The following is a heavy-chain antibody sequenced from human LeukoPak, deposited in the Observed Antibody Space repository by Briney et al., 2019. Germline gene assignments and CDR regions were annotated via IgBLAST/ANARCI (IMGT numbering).Heavy chain of an antibody. CDR1: GGSNSSYY. J-gene: IGHJ3*02. CDR3: ARVNSSSWVLDAFDI. Sequence: SESLSLTCTVSGGSNSSYYWSWIRQPPGKGLEWIGFIYYIGSTNYNPSLKSRVTISVDTSKNQFSLKLSSVTAADTAVYYCARVNSSSWVLDAFDIWGQGTMVTVSS. D-gene: IGHD6-13*01. CDR2: IYYIGST. V-gene: IGHV4-59*01.